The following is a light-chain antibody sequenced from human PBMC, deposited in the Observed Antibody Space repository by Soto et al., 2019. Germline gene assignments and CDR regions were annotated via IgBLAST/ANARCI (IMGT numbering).Light chain of an antibody. CDR3: QQYNNWPPVT. J-gene: IGKJ3*01. CDR1: QSVYNN. CDR2: GAS. Sequence: IVMTQSPATLSVSPGERATLSCRASQSVYNNLAWYQQKPGQDPRLLLYGASTRATGIPARFSCSGSGTEFTLTISSLQSEDFAVYFGQQYNNWPPVTFGPGTKVDI. V-gene: IGKV3-15*01.